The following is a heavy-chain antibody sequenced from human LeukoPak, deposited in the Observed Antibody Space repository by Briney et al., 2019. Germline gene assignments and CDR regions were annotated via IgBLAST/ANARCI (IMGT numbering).Heavy chain of an antibody. Sequence: PGGSLRLSCAASGFTFSNYWMSWVRQAPGKGLEWVANIKFDGSDKFYVDSVKGRFTISRDNSKNTLYLQMNSLRAEDTAVYYCAREKTVGGIDYWGQGTLVTVSS. CDR3: AREKTVGGIDY. V-gene: IGHV3-7*01. J-gene: IGHJ4*02. CDR1: GFTFSNYW. CDR2: IKFDGSDK.